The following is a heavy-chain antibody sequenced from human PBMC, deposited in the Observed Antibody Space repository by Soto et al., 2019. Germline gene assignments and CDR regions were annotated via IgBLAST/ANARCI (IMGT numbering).Heavy chain of an antibody. V-gene: IGHV1-2*02. Sequence: QVQLVQSGAEVKTPGASVRVSCKASGYTFTGYYIHWVREAPGQGLEWMGWINPQTGGTSYAQKFQGRVTLSRDTSINAAYLELSWLTFADAAVYFCARERYQVISDGMDVWGQGTTVTVSS. CDR3: ARERYQVISDGMDV. CDR2: INPQTGGT. D-gene: IGHD2-2*01. J-gene: IGHJ6*02. CDR1: GYTFTGYY.